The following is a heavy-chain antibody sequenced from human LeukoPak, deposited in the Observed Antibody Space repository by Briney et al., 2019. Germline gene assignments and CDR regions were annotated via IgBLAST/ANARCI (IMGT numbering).Heavy chain of an antibody. CDR3: ARELGYCSSTSCYPLGAFDI. Sequence: GGSLRLSCAASGFTFTTYAMSWVRQAPGKGLEWVSGLSDSGGSTYYADSVKGRFTISRDNSKNTLYLQMNSLRAEDTAVYYCARELGYCSSTSCYPLGAFDIWGQGTMVTVSS. CDR1: GFTFTTYA. J-gene: IGHJ3*02. D-gene: IGHD2-2*01. V-gene: IGHV3-23*01. CDR2: LSDSGGST.